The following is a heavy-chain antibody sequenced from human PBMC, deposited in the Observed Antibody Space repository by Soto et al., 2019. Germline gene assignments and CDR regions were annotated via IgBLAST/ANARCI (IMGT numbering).Heavy chain of an antibody. CDR1: GYTLTELS. D-gene: IGHD3-10*01. Sequence: QVQLVQSGAEVKKPGASVKVSCKVSGYTLTELSMHWVRQAPGKGLEWMGGFDPEDGETIYAQKFQGRVTMTEDTSTDTAYMELSRLRSEDTAVYYCATCPITMVRGVPYYYYGMDVWGQGTTVTVSS. V-gene: IGHV1-24*01. J-gene: IGHJ6*02. CDR3: ATCPITMVRGVPYYYYGMDV. CDR2: FDPEDGET.